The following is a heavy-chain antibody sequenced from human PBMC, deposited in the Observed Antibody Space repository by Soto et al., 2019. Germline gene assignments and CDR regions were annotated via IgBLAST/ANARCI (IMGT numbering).Heavy chain of an antibody. V-gene: IGHV3-30*18. CDR1: GFTFSSYG. CDR2: ISYDGSNK. CDR3: AKDVWGVVVAATDDAFDI. D-gene: IGHD2-15*01. Sequence: QVQLVESGGGVVQPGRSLRLSCAASGFTFSSYGMHWVRQAPDKGLEWVAVISYDGSNKYYADSVKGRFTISRDNSKNTLYLQMNSLRAEDTAVYYCAKDVWGVVVAATDDAFDIWGQGTMVTVSS. J-gene: IGHJ3*02.